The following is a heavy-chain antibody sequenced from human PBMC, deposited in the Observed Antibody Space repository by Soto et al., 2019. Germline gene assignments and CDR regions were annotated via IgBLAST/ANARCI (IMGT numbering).Heavy chain of an antibody. D-gene: IGHD6-13*01. V-gene: IGHV4-59*08. J-gene: IGHJ5*02. Sequence: SETLSLTCSVLGGSISSYYWSWIRQPPGKGLEWIGYIYYSGSTNYNPSLKSRVTISVDTSKNQFSLKLSSVTAADTAVYYCARAKAPLYSSSWYWFDPWGQGTLVTVSS. CDR3: ARAKAPLYSSSWYWFDP. CDR1: GGSISSYY. CDR2: IYYSGST.